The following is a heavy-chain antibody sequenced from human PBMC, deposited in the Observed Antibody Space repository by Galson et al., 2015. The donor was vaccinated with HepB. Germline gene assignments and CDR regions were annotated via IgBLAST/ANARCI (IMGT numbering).Heavy chain of an antibody. CDR1: GGTFSSYA. J-gene: IGHJ6*03. CDR2: IIPILGIA. D-gene: IGHD2-2*01. CDR3: ASGGDGVCSSTSCPYYYYMDV. Sequence: SVKVSCKASGGTFSSYAISWVRQAPGQGLEWMGGIIPILGIANYARKFQGRVTITADKSTSTAYMELSSLRSEDTAVYYCASGGDGVCSSTSCPYYYYMDVWGKGTTVTVSS. V-gene: IGHV1-69*10.